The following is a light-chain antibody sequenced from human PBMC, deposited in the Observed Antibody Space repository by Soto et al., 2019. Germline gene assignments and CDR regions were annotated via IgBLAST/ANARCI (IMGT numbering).Light chain of an antibody. CDR2: DTS. J-gene: IGKJ5*01. CDR1: QNLGTLY. V-gene: IGKV3-15*01. Sequence: EIVLTQSPGTLSLSPGERGTLSCRASQNLGTLYLAWFQQKPGQAPRLLIYDTSTRATGIPARFSGSGSGTEFTLTISSLQSEDFAVYYCQQYNNWPPITFGQGTRLE. CDR3: QQYNNWPPIT.